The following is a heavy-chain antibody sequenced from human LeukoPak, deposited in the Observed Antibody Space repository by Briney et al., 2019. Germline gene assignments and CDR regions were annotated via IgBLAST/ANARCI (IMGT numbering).Heavy chain of an antibody. D-gene: IGHD3-3*01. CDR2: IWYDGSNK. CDR1: GFTFGSYG. J-gene: IGHJ6*02. V-gene: IGHV3-33*01. CDR3: AREAATYYGFWSGFGGYYYYGMDV. Sequence: GGSLGLSCAASGFTFGSYGMHWVRQAPGKGLEWVAVIWYDGSNKYYADSVKGRFTISRDNSKNTLYLQMNSLRAEDTAVYYCAREAATYYGFWSGFGGYYYYGMDVWGQGTTVTVSS.